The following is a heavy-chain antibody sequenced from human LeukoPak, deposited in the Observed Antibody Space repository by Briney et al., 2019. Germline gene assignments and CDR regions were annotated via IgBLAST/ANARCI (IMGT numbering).Heavy chain of an antibody. CDR3: ARSPRGYGGNSAEY. J-gene: IGHJ4*02. D-gene: IGHD4-23*01. V-gene: IGHV3-33*01. Sequence: WVRQAPGKGLEWVAVIWYDGSNKYYADSVKGRFTISRDNSKNTLYLQMNSLRAEDTAVYYCARSPRGYGGNSAEYWGQGTLVTVSS. CDR2: IWYDGSNK.